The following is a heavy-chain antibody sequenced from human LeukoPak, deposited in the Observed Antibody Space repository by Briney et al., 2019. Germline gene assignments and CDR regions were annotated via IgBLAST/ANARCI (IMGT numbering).Heavy chain of an antibody. CDR1: GGSLRGYY. CDR2: IYSSGTT. V-gene: IGHV4-59*01. Sequence: SETLSLTCNVSGGSLRGYYWSWIRQPPGKGLEWIGYIYSSGTTTYNPSLKRRVTMSVDTSKNQFSLKVNSVTAAETAVYYCARVYDSGSQAYFYYMDVWGKGTTVTISS. D-gene: IGHD3-10*01. J-gene: IGHJ6*03. CDR3: ARVYDSGSQAYFYYMDV.